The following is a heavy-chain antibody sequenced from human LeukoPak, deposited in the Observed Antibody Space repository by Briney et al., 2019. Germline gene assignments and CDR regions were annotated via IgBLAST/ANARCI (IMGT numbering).Heavy chain of an antibody. CDR1: GYTFTGYY. Sequence: ASVKVSCKASGYTFTGYYMHWVRQAPGQGLEWMGWINPNSGGTNYAQKFQGRVTMTRDTSISTAYMELSRLRSDDTAVYYCARGSDDFWSGYSPSYWGQGTLITVSS. J-gene: IGHJ4*02. CDR2: INPNSGGT. CDR3: ARGSDDFWSGYSPSY. D-gene: IGHD3-3*01. V-gene: IGHV1-2*02.